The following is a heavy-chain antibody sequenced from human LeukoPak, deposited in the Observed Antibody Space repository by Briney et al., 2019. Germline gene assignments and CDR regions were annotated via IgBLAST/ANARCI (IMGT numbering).Heavy chain of an antibody. CDR1: TFTFSDYW. Sequence: GGSLKLSCAASTFTFSDYWMHWVRQAPGKGLVWVSRINSDGSGTRYADSVKGRFTISRDNAKNTLYLQMNSLTAEDTAVYYCARDLMVGSPFDSWGQGSLVTVSS. CDR2: INSDGSGT. V-gene: IGHV3-74*01. D-gene: IGHD2-8*01. CDR3: ARDLMVGSPFDS. J-gene: IGHJ4*02.